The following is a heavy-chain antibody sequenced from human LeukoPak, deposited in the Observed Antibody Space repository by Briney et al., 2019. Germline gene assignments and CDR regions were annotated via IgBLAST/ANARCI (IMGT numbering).Heavy chain of an antibody. CDR2: IYYSGST. Sequence: SETLSLTCTVSGGSISSSSYYWGWIRQPPGKGLEWIGSIYYSGSTYYNPSLKSRVTISVDTSKNQFSLKLSSVTAADTAVYYCARLALDYGDYVSYYYGMDVWGQGTTVTVSS. J-gene: IGHJ6*02. V-gene: IGHV4-39*01. CDR3: ARLALDYGDYVSYYYGMDV. CDR1: GGSISSSSYY. D-gene: IGHD4-17*01.